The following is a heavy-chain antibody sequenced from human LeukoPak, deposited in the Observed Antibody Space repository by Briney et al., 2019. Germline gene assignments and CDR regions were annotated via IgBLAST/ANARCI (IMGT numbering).Heavy chain of an antibody. V-gene: IGHV4-34*01. Sequence: SETLSLTCAVYGGSFSGYYWSWIRPPPGKGLEWIGEINHSGSTNYNPSLKSRVTISVDTSKNQFSLKLSSVTAADTAVYYCARDNPTSNYGVGTWGRFDPWGQGTLVTVSS. CDR2: INHSGST. J-gene: IGHJ5*02. CDR1: GGSFSGYY. CDR3: ARDNPTSNYGVGTWGRFDP. D-gene: IGHD4-11*01.